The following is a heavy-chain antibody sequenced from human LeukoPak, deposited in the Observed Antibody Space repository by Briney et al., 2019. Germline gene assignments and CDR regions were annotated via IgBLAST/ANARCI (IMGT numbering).Heavy chain of an antibody. CDR3: ARAVGDFWSGYSAFDI. Sequence: TLSLTCTVSGGSISSGDYYWSWIRQPPGKGLEWIGYIYYSGSTYYNPSLKSRVTISVDTSKNQFSLKLSSVTAADTAVYYCARAVGDFWSGYSAFDIWGQGTIVTVSS. V-gene: IGHV4-30-4*08. J-gene: IGHJ3*02. CDR1: GGSISSGDYY. CDR2: IYYSGST. D-gene: IGHD3-3*01.